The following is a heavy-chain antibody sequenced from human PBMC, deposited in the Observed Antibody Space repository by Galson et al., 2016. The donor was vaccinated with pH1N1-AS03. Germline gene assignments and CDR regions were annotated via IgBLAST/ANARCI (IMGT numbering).Heavy chain of an antibody. Sequence: QSGAEVKKPGESLKISCQASGYSFTNYWIAWVRQLPGKGLEWMGIIYPADSDARYSPSFQGQVTISADTSNSTAYMQWNSLKASDTAMYYCARQRAVRAFDYWGQGTPVTVSS. V-gene: IGHV5-51*01. D-gene: IGHD3-10*01. J-gene: IGHJ4*02. CDR2: IYPADSDA. CDR1: GYSFTNYW. CDR3: ARQRAVRAFDY.